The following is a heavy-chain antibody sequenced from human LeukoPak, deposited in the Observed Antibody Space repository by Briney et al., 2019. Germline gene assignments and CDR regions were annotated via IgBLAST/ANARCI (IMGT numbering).Heavy chain of an antibody. V-gene: IGHV3-64D*09. J-gene: IGHJ4*02. CDR2: ISSNGGST. CDR3: VKGYCSSISCYGDY. D-gene: IGHD2-2*01. Sequence: GGSLRLSCSASGFTFSSYAMHWVRQAPGKGLEYVSAISSNGGSTYYADSVKGRVTISRDNSKNTLYLQMSSLRAEDTAVYYSVKGYCSSISCYGDYWGQGTLVTFSS. CDR1: GFTFSSYA.